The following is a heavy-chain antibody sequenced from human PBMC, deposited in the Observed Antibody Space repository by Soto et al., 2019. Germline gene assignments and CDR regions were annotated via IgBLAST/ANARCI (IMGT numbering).Heavy chain of an antibody. V-gene: IGHV3-66*01. D-gene: IGHD3-10*01. Sequence: EVQLVESGGDLVQPGGSLRLSCAVSGFTVNNDYMSWVRQAPGKGLEWVSVIYSSGKTDYADSVRGRFTVSRDTFRNMLYLQMNSLRVEDTAVYYCTRDSSYYGAGRGALDYWGPGTLVTVSS. J-gene: IGHJ4*02. CDR1: GFTVNNDY. CDR2: IYSSGKT. CDR3: TRDSSYYGAGRGALDY.